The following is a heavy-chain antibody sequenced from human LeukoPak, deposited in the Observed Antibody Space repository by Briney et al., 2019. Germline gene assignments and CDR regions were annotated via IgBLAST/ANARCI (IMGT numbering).Heavy chain of an antibody. J-gene: IGHJ4*02. D-gene: IGHD3-22*01. Sequence: PGGSLRLSCAASGFTASSNYMSWVRQAPGKGLEWVSVIYSGGSTYYADSVKGRFTISRDNSKNTLYLQMNSLRAEDTAVYYCARGVGAYYYDSTDDYWGQGTLVTVSS. CDR2: IYSGGST. CDR1: GFTASSNY. CDR3: ARGVGAYYYDSTDDY. V-gene: IGHV3-66*01.